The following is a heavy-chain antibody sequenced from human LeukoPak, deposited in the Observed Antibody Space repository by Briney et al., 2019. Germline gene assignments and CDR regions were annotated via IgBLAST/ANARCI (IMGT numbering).Heavy chain of an antibody. V-gene: IGHV3-23*01. CDR3: AKGAPGYSSSWSRDDY. CDR2: ISGSGGST. CDR1: GFTFSSYA. J-gene: IGHJ4*02. Sequence: GGSLRLSCAASGFTFSSYAMSWVRQAPGKGLEWVSAISGSGGSTYYADSVKGRFTISRDNSKNMLYLQMNSLRAEDTAVYYCAKGAPGYSSSWSRDDYWGQGTLVTVSS. D-gene: IGHD6-13*01.